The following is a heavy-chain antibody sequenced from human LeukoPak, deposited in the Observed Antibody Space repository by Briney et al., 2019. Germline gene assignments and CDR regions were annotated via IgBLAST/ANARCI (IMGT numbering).Heavy chain of an antibody. V-gene: IGHV3-23*01. CDR2: ITSDGDNT. J-gene: IGHJ4*02. Sequence: PGGSLRLSCAASGFTFSAFAMTWVRQAPGKGLEWVSTITSDGDNTYSADSVKGRFTISRDNSKNTLYLQMNSLRAEDTAVYYCAKGIRDILTGCDYWGQGTLVTVSS. CDR3: AKGIRDILTGCDY. D-gene: IGHD3-9*01. CDR1: GFTFSAFA.